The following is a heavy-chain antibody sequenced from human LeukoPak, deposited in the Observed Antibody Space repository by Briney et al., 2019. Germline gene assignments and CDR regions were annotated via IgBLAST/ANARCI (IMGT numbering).Heavy chain of an antibody. Sequence: SETLSLTCTISGGSISNYYWSWIRQPAGKGLEWIGRIYTSGSTNYNPSLKSRVTISVDTSKNQFSLKLSSVTAADTAVYYCARGDSSGYYPSAFDYWGQGTLVTVSS. V-gene: IGHV4-4*07. J-gene: IGHJ4*02. D-gene: IGHD3-22*01. CDR3: ARGDSSGYYPSAFDY. CDR1: GGSISNYY. CDR2: IYTSGST.